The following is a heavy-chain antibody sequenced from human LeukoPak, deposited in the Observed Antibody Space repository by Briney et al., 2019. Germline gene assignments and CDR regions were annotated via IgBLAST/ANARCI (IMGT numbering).Heavy chain of an antibody. D-gene: IGHD2-2*01. CDR3: AGGYCSSTSCLGWFDP. V-gene: IGHV1-69*06. J-gene: IGHJ5*02. CDR2: IIPIFDTA. CDR1: GGTFSSYA. Sequence: ASVKVSCKASGGTFSSYAISWVRQAPGQGLEWMGGIIPIFDTANYAQKFQGRVTITADKSTSTAYMELSSLRSEDTAVYYCAGGYCSSTSCLGWFDPWGQGTLVTVSS.